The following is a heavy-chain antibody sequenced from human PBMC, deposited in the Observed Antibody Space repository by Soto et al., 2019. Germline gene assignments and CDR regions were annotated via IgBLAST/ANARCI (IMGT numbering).Heavy chain of an antibody. D-gene: IGHD3-3*01. Sequence: SETLSLTCTVSGGSIGSYYWSWIRQPPGKGLEWIGYIYYSGSTNYNPSLKSRVTISVDTSKNQFSLKLSSVTAADTAVYYCARHPRGGRITIFGVVIPYFDYWGQGTLVTVSS. CDR3: ARHPRGGRITIFGVVIPYFDY. CDR1: GGSIGSYY. V-gene: IGHV4-59*08. CDR2: IYYSGST. J-gene: IGHJ4*02.